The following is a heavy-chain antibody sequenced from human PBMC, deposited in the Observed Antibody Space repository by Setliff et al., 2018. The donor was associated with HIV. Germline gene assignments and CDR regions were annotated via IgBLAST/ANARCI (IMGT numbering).Heavy chain of an antibody. CDR1: GFTFSSFA. D-gene: IGHD3-22*01. CDR3: AKGLDYVDSSGYSYFRL. V-gene: IGHV3-23*01. Sequence: GGSLRLSCGASGFTFSSFAMNWVRHAPGKGLEWVSAVSGSGTATECADSVKGRFTISRDNSKNALYLEMNNLRAEDTAIYYCAKGLDYVDSSGYSYFRLWGQGTQVTVSS. J-gene: IGHJ4*02. CDR2: VSGSGTAT.